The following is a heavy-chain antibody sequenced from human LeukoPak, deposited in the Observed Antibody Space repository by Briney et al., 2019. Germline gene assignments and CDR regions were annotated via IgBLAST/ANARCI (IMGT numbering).Heavy chain of an antibody. Sequence: ASVKVSCKVSGYTLTELSMHWVRQAPGKGLEWMGGFDPEDGETIYAQKFQGRVTMTEDTSTDTAYMELSSLRSEDTAVYYCARGSLEWELPPAPMDVWGQGTTVTVSS. CDR3: ARGSLEWELPPAPMDV. D-gene: IGHD1-26*01. V-gene: IGHV1-24*01. CDR1: GYTLTELS. CDR2: FDPEDGET. J-gene: IGHJ6*02.